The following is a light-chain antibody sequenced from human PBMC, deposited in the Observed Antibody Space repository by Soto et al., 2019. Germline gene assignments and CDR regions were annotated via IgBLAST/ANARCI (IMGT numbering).Light chain of an antibody. Sequence: EIVLTQSPATLSLSPGERATLSCRASQSVSSYLAWYQQKPGQAPRLLIYDASNRATGIPARFSGSGSGTDFTLTISSLETEDFAVYYCQQRSKWPTGHTFGQGTKVDIK. V-gene: IGKV3-11*01. CDR2: DAS. CDR1: QSVSSY. CDR3: QQRSKWPTGHT. J-gene: IGKJ2*01.